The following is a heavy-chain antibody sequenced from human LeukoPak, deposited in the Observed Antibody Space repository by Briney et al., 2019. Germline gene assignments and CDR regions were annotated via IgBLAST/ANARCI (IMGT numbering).Heavy chain of an antibody. CDR1: GGTFSTYA. CDR2: IIPIFGTG. CDR3: ARGLGDSSGYYYSVN. J-gene: IGHJ4*02. Sequence: SVKVSCKTSGGTFSTYAISWVRQAPGQGLEWMGGIIPIFGTGNYAQKFQGRVTITADESTSTAYMELSSLRSEDTAVYYCARGLGDSSGYYYSVNWGQGTLVTVSS. D-gene: IGHD3-22*01. V-gene: IGHV1-69*01.